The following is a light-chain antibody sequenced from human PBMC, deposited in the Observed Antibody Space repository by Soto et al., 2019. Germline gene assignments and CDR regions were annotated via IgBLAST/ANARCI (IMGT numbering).Light chain of an antibody. Sequence: QLVLTQSPSASASLGASVKLTCTLSSGHSSYAIAWHQQQPEKGPRYLMKLNSDGSHSKGDGIPDRFSGSSSGAERYLTISRLQSEDEADYYCQTWGTGIHGVFGGGTKVTVL. J-gene: IGLJ3*02. V-gene: IGLV4-69*01. CDR2: LNSDGSH. CDR1: SGHSSYA. CDR3: QTWGTGIHGV.